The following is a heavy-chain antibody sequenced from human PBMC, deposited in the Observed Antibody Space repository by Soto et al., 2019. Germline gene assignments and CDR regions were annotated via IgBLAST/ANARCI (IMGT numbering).Heavy chain of an antibody. D-gene: IGHD1-26*01. CDR3: ARRWGPTFDF. Sequence: SETLSLTCTVSGGSISSYYWNWIRQPPGKGLEWIGYISYSGSTNYNPSLKSRVTISVDTSKNQFSLKLSSVTAADTAVYYCARRWGPTFDFWGQGTLVTVSS. CDR1: GGSISSYY. J-gene: IGHJ4*02. CDR2: ISYSGST. V-gene: IGHV4-59*01.